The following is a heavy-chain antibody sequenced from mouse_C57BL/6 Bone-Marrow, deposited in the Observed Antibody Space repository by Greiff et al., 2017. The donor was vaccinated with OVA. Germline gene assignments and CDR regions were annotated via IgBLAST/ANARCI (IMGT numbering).Heavy chain of an antibody. D-gene: IGHD1-1*01. V-gene: IGHV1-42*01. J-gene: IGHJ3*01. CDR3: ASSDIYYYGSRTY. Sequence: VQLKQSGPELVKPGASVKISCKASGYSFTGYYMNWVKQSPEKSLEWLGEINPSTGGTTYNQKFKAKATLTVDKSSSTAYMQLKSLTSEDSAVYYCASSDIYYYGSRTYWGQGTLVTVSA. CDR1: GYSFTGYY. CDR2: INPSTGGT.